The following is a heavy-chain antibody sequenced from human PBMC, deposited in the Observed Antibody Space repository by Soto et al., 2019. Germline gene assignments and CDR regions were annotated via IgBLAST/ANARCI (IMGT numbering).Heavy chain of an antibody. CDR1: GFTFSSYG. V-gene: IGHV3-33*01. D-gene: IGHD4-4*01. CDR3: AREAVTKSFDY. J-gene: IGHJ4*02. Sequence: GGSLRLSCAASGFTFSSYGMHWVRQAPGKGLEWVAVIWYDGSNKYYADSVKGRFTISRDNSKNTLYLQMNSLRAEDTAVYYCAREAVTKSFDYWGQGTLVTVSS. CDR2: IWYDGSNK.